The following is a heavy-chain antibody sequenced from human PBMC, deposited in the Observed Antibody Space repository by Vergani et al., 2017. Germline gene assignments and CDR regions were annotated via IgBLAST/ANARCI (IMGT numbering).Heavy chain of an antibody. D-gene: IGHD2-2*02. CDR3: ASSVVVVPAAISWFDP. CDR1: GGTFSSYA. Sequence: QVQLVQSGAEVKKPGSSVKVSCKASGGTFSSYAISWVRQATGQGLEWMGGIIPIFGTANYAQKFQGRVTITADESTSTAYMELSSLRSEDTAVYYCASSVVVVPAAISWFDPWGQGTLVTVSS. J-gene: IGHJ5*02. V-gene: IGHV1-69*12. CDR2: IIPIFGTA.